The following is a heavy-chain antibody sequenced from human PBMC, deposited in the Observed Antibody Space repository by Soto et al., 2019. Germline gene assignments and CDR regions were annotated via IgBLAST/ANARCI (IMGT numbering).Heavy chain of an antibody. CDR1: GYTFTSYY. V-gene: IGHV1-46*01. Sequence: QVQLVQSGAEVKKPGASVKVSCKASGYTFTSYYMHWVRQAPGQGLERMGIINPSGGSTSYAQKFQGRVTMTRDTSTSTVYMELSSLRSEDTAVYYCARVDTPRELHYDGWGQGTLVTVSS. CDR3: ARVDTPRELHYDG. CDR2: INPSGGST. J-gene: IGHJ4*02. D-gene: IGHD1-26*01.